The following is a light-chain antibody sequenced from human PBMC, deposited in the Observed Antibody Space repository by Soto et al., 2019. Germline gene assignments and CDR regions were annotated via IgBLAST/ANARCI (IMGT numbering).Light chain of an antibody. V-gene: IGKV1-39*01. CDR1: QSISNY. CDR2: AAS. J-gene: IGKJ4*01. Sequence: DIQMTQSPSSLSASVGDSVTITCRASQSISNYLIWYQHKPGKAPHLLSFAASTLQSGVPSRLSGSGSGTDFTLTISSLQPEDFATYYCQQTYITPLTLGGGTKVDIK. CDR3: QQTYITPLT.